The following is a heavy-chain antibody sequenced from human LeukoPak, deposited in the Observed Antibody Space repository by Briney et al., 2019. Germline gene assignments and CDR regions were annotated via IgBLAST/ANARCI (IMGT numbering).Heavy chain of an antibody. CDR3: ARAGEDFWSGYEGDDY. J-gene: IGHJ4*02. V-gene: IGHV1-18*01. CDR2: ISAYNGNT. CDR1: GYTFTSYG. Sequence: ASVKVSCTASGYTFTSYGISWVRQAPGQGLEWMGWISAYNGNTNYAQKLQGRVTMTTDTSTSTAYMELRSLRSDDTAVYYCARAGEDFWSGYEGDDYWGQGTLVTVSS. D-gene: IGHD3-3*01.